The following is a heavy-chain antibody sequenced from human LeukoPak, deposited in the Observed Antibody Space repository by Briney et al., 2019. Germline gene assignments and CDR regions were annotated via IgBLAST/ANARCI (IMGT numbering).Heavy chain of an antibody. CDR3: AKVRRFLEWLPDY. CDR2: FSGSIDTT. CDR1: GFTFSTYA. Sequence: GSLRLSCAASGFTFSTYAMNWFRQAPGKGLEWVSTFSGSIDTTYYADSVKGRFTISRDNSKNTLYLQMNSLRAEDTAVYYCAKVRRFLEWLPDYWGQGTLVTVSS. J-gene: IGHJ4*02. V-gene: IGHV3-23*01. D-gene: IGHD3-3*01.